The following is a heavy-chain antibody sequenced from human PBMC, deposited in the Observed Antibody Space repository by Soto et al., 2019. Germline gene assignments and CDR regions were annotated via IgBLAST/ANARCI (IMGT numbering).Heavy chain of an antibody. D-gene: IGHD4-17*01. Sequence: GESLKISCKSSGYSFTSYWIGWVRQMPGKGLEWMGIIYPGDSDTRYSPSFQGQVTISADKSISTAYLQWSSLKASDTAMYYCARRNYGDYHYYYGMDVWGQGTTVTVSS. V-gene: IGHV5-51*01. CDR3: ARRNYGDYHYYYGMDV. J-gene: IGHJ6*02. CDR2: IYPGDSDT. CDR1: GYSFTSYW.